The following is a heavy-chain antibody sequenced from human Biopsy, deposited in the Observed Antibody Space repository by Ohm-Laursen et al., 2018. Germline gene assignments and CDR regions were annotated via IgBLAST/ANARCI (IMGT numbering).Heavy chain of an antibody. V-gene: IGHV1-8*01. CDR3: AREGAFGDTDAYYGLDV. CDR2: MNPNSGNT. Sequence: SVKVSCKTSGYTFTTYDINWVRQAAGQGPEWMGWMNPNSGNTGFAQKFQGRITMTRSTSITTAYMELTNLRSEDTAVYYCAREGAFGDTDAYYGLDVWGLGTTVTVSS. D-gene: IGHD3-16*01. CDR1: GYTFTTYD. J-gene: IGHJ6*02.